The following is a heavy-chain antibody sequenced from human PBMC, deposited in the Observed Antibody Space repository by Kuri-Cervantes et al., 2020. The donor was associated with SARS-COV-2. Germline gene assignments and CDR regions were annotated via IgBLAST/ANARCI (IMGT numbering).Heavy chain of an antibody. CDR3: ASLTVTP. D-gene: IGHD4-17*01. Sequence: GESLKISCAASGFTFRNAWMNWVRQAPGKGLEWVSYISSSSSTIYYADSVKGRFTISRDNAKNSLYLQMNSLRAEDTAVYYCASLTVTPWGQGTLVTVSS. J-gene: IGHJ5*02. CDR1: GFTFRNAW. CDR2: ISSSSSTI. V-gene: IGHV3-48*01.